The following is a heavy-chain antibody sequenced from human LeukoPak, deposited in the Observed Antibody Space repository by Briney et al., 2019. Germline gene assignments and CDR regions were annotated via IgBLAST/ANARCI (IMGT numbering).Heavy chain of an antibody. J-gene: IGHJ6*02. CDR1: GGSISNYY. V-gene: IGHV4-59*08. CDR2: IYYSGST. D-gene: IGHD3-22*01. Sequence: SETLSLTCTVSGGSISNYYWSWIRQPPGKGLECIGYIYYSGSTIYNPSLKSRVTISVDTSKNQFSLKLSSVTAADTAVYYCARHEYDSSGGYGMDVWGQGTTVTVSS. CDR3: ARHEYDSSGGYGMDV.